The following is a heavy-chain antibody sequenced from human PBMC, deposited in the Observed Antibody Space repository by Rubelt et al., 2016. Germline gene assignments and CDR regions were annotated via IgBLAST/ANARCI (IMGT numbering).Heavy chain of an antibody. CDR1: GGSISSSNW. J-gene: IGHJ4*02. V-gene: IGHV4-4*02. CDR2: IYHSGST. Sequence: QVQLQESGPGLVKPSATLSLTCAVSGGSISSSNWWRWVRQPPGKWLEWIGDIYHSGSTYYNPSLKSRVTISVDTSKNQFSLKLSSVTAAETAGYYCARAYSSGDYFGYWGQGTLVTVSS. CDR3: ARAYSSGDYFGY. D-gene: IGHD3-22*01.